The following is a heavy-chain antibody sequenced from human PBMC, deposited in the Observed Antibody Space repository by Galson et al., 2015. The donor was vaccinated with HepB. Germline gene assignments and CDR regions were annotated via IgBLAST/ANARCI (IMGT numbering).Heavy chain of an antibody. CDR3: ASAGDNWNDLDY. CDR1: GGTFSSYA. D-gene: IGHD1-20*01. Sequence: SVKVSCKASGGTFSSYAISWVRQAPGQGLEWMGGIIPILGIANYAQKFQGRVTITADKSTSTAYMELSSLRSEDTAVYYCASAGDNWNDLDYWGQGTLVTVSS. CDR2: IIPILGIA. V-gene: IGHV1-69*10. J-gene: IGHJ4*02.